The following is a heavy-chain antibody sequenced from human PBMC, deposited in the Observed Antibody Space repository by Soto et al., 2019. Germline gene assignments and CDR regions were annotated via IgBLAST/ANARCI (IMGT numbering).Heavy chain of an antibody. Sequence: QVQLQESGPGLVKPSQTLSLTCTVSGGSISSGDYYWSWIRQPPGKGLEWIGYIYYSGSTYYNPSLKSRVTISVDTSKNQFSLKLSSVTAADTAVYYCARDLAHYEQDRNDAFDIWGQGTMVTVSS. CDR2: IYYSGST. D-gene: IGHD3-3*01. J-gene: IGHJ3*02. CDR3: ARDLAHYEQDRNDAFDI. CDR1: GGSISSGDYY. V-gene: IGHV4-30-4*01.